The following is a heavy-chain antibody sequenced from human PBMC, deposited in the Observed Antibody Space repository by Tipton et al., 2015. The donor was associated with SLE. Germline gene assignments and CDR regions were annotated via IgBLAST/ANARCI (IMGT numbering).Heavy chain of an antibody. CDR2: INHSGST. CDR3: ASGTVTTIDY. Sequence: TLSLTCAVYGGSFSGYYWSWIRQPPGKGLEWIGEINHSGSTNYNPSLKSRVTISVDTSKNQFSLNLTSVTAADTAVYYCASGTVTTIDYWGQGTLVTVSS. CDR1: GGSFSGYY. V-gene: IGHV4-34*01. D-gene: IGHD4-17*01. J-gene: IGHJ4*02.